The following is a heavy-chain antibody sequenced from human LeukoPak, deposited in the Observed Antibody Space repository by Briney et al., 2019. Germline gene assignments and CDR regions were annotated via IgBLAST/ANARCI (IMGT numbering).Heavy chain of an antibody. D-gene: IGHD6-13*01. J-gene: IGHJ4*02. V-gene: IGHV1-2*02. CDR3: ARGGIAAAGLGY. CDR2: INPNSGGT. CDR1: GYTFTCYY. Sequence: ASVKVSCKASGYTFTCYYMHWVRQAPGQGLEWMGWINPNSGGTNFAQKFQGRVTMTRDTSISTAYMELSRLRSDDTAVYYCARGGIAAAGLGYWGQGTLVTVSS.